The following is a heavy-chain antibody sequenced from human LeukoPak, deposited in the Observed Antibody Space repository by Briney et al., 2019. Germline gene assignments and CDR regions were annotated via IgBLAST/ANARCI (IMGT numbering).Heavy chain of an antibody. CDR3: AKDSFALESRTWFDP. V-gene: IGHV3-23*01. CDR2: ISGSGGTT. J-gene: IGHJ5*02. D-gene: IGHD1-1*01. CDR1: GFTFSTYA. Sequence: PGGSLRLSCAASGFTFSTYAMSWVGQAPAKGLEWVSAISGSGGTTYYAGSVKCRFTISRDNSKNTLYLQINGLRAEDTAVYNCAKDSFALESRTWFDPWRQGTLVTVSS.